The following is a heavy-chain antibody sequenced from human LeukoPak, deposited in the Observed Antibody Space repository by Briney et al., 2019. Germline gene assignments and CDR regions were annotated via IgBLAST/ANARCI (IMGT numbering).Heavy chain of an antibody. CDR3: ARGIRYYDILTGYYDEYYFDY. J-gene: IGHJ4*02. CDR1: GYSISSGYY. CDR2: IYHSGST. Sequence: PSETLSLTCAVSGYSISSGYYWGWIRQPPGKGLEWIGSIYHSGSTYYNPSLKSRVTISVDTSKNQFSLKLSSVTAADTAVYYCARGIRYYDILTGYYDEYYFDYWGQGTLVTVSS. V-gene: IGHV4-38-2*01. D-gene: IGHD3-9*01.